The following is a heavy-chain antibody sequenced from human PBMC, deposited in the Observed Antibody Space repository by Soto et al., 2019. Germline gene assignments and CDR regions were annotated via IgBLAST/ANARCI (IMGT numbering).Heavy chain of an antibody. V-gene: IGHV4-30-4*01. CDR3: ASSLHRTYSDY. J-gene: IGHJ4*02. CDR2: IYYSGST. CDR1: GGSISSGDYY. Sequence: LSLTCTVSGGSISSGDYYWSWIRQPPGKGLEWIGYIYYSGSTYYNPSLKSRVTISVDTSKNQFSLKLSSVTAADTAVYYCASSLHRTYSDYWGQGTLVTVSS. D-gene: IGHD2-8*01.